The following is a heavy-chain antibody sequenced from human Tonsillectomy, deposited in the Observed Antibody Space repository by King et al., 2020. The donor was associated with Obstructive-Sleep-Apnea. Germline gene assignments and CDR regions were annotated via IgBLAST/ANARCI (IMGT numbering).Heavy chain of an antibody. V-gene: IGHV4-31*03. CDR1: GGSISSDGYY. CDR2: IYYSGST. D-gene: IGHD3-10*01. Sequence: VQLQESGPGLVKPSQTLSLTCIVSGGSISSDGYYWSWIRQHPGKGLDWIAYIYYSGSTYYNPSLKMRVTISVDTSKNQLSLKLSSMTAADTAVYYCARGSPYYFDYWGQGTLVTVSS. CDR3: ARGSPYYFDY. J-gene: IGHJ4*02.